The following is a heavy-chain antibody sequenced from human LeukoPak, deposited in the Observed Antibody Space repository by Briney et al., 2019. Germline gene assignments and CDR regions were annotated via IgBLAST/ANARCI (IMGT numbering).Heavy chain of an antibody. CDR1: GSTFSDYY. CDR2: ISSSGSTI. J-gene: IGHJ6*03. CDR3: AKDLFSGSGRAGNMDV. D-gene: IGHD3-10*01. Sequence: PGGSLRLSCAASGSTFSDYYMSWIRQAPGKGLEWVSYISSSGSTIYYADSVKGRFTISRDNAKNSLYLQMNSLRAEDTAVYYCAKDLFSGSGRAGNMDVWGKGTTVTVSS. V-gene: IGHV3-11*01.